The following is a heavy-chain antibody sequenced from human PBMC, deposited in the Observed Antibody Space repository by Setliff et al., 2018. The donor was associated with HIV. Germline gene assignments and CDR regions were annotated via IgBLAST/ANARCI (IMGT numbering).Heavy chain of an antibody. CDR1: GGAISSSY. CDR3: ARESSSGWSIIDD. V-gene: IGHV4-4*07. Sequence: SETLSLTCSVSGGAISSSYFSWIRQSAGEGLEWIGRIYSTGTTNYNPYFESRVTMSLDTSKKQFSLTLTSVTAADTAIYYCARESSSGWSIIDDWGQGVLVTVSS. CDR2: IYSTGTT. D-gene: IGHD6-19*01. J-gene: IGHJ4*02.